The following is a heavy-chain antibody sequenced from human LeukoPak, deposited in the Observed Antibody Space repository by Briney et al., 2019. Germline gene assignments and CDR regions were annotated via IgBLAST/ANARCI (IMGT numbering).Heavy chain of an antibody. J-gene: IGHJ3*02. V-gene: IGHV1-24*01. CDR2: FDPEDGET. CDR3: ATVNGVRGSYYKGDAFDI. Sequence: ASVKVSCKVSGYTLTELSMHWVRQAPGKGLEWMGGFDPEDGETIYAQKFQGRVTMTEDTSTDTAYMELSSLRSEDTAVYYCATVNGVRGSYYKGDAFDIWGQGTMVTVSS. D-gene: IGHD3-10*01. CDR1: GYTLTELS.